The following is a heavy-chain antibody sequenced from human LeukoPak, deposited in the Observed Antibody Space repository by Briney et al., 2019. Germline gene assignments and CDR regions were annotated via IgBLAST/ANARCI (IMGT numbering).Heavy chain of an antibody. V-gene: IGHV1-46*01. Sequence: ASVTVSFTASGYTFTIYYMHWVRQPPGQGLEWMGIITPTGGSTSYAQKFQGRVTMTRDTSTSTVYMELSSLRSEDTAVYYCARADSTFDYWGQGTLVTVSS. D-gene: IGHD6-13*01. CDR3: ARADSTFDY. J-gene: IGHJ4*02. CDR2: ITPTGGST. CDR1: GYTFTIYY.